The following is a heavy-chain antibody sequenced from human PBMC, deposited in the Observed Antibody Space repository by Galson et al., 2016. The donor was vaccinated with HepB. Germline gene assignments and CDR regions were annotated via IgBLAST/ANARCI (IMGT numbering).Heavy chain of an antibody. CDR1: GFTFSSYA. D-gene: IGHD3-10*01. J-gene: IGHJ6*04. CDR3: AKEVVQGRGYFYGMDV. CDR2: ISYDGGSQ. V-gene: IGHV3-30*18. Sequence: SLRLSCAASGFTFSSYAMHWVRQAPGKGLEWVAVISYDGGSQHYIDSVKGRFTISRDNSKKSLYLQMNSLTPEDTAVYFCAKEVVQGRGYFYGMDVWGNGTTVSVSP.